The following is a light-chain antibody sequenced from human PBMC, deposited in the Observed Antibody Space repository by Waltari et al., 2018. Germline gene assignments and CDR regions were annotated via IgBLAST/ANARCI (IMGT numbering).Light chain of an antibody. Sequence: QSVLTQPPSVSAAPGQRVTISCSGGSSNIGNNYVSWYRQFPGTAPKLLIYENSERPSGIPGRFSGSKSGTSATLDITGLQAGDEADYYCSAWDSNLSAWVFGGGTKLTVL. CDR1: SSNIGNNY. CDR2: ENS. J-gene: IGLJ3*02. CDR3: SAWDSNLSAWV. V-gene: IGLV1-51*02.